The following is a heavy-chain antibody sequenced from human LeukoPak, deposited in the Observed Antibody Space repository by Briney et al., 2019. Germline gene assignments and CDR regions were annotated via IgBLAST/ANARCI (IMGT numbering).Heavy chain of an antibody. CDR2: IIPIFGTA. CDR1: GGTFSSYA. V-gene: IGHV1-69*01. Sequence: LVKVSCKASGGTFSSYAISWVRQAPGQGLEWVGGIIPIFGTANYAQKFQGRVTITADESTSTAYMELSSLRSEDTAVYYCATSRGCSSTSCYVRFDPWGQGTLVTVSS. J-gene: IGHJ5*02. CDR3: ATSRGCSSTSCYVRFDP. D-gene: IGHD2-2*01.